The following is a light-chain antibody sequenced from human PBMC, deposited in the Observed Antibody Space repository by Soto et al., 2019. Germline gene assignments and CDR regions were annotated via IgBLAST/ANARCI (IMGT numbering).Light chain of an antibody. V-gene: IGLV1-44*01. CDR3: AAWDDSRNGVI. CDR1: SSNIGINP. Sequence: QAVVTQPPSASGTPGQGVIISCSGSSSNIGINPVNWYQQLPGTAPKLLIYTNNQRPSGVPDRFSGSKSGTSASLAISGLHSDDEGDYYCAAWDDSRNGVIFGGGTKLTVL. CDR2: TNN. J-gene: IGLJ2*01.